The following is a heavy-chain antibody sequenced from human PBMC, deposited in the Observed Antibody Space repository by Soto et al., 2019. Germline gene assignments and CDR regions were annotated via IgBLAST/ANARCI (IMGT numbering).Heavy chain of an antibody. Sequence: QVQLQQWGAGLLKPSETLSLTCAVYGGSFSGYYWSWIRQPPGKGLEWIGEINHSGSTNYNPSLKSRVTISVDTSKNQFSLKLSSVTAADTAVYYCARGRHYLRAFDIWGQGTMVTVSS. CDR3: ARGRHYLRAFDI. D-gene: IGHD3-10*01. CDR2: INHSGST. J-gene: IGHJ3*02. V-gene: IGHV4-34*01. CDR1: GGSFSGYY.